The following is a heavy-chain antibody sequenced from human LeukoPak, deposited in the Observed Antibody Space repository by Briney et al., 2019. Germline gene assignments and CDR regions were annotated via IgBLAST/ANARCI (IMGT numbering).Heavy chain of an antibody. CDR1: GFTFGDYA. V-gene: IGHV3-49*04. CDR3: TRVERGYSYGFDY. CDR2: IRSKAYGGTT. Sequence: GGSLRLSCTASGFTFGDYAMSWVRQAPGKGLEWAGFIRSKAYGGTTEYAASVKGRFTISRDDSKSIAYLQMNSLKTEDTAVYYCTRVERGYSYGFDYWGQGTLVTVSS. D-gene: IGHD5-18*01. J-gene: IGHJ4*02.